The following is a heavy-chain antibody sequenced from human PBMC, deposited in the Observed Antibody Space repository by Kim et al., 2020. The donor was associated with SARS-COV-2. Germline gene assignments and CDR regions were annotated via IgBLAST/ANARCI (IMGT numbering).Heavy chain of an antibody. D-gene: IGHD3-10*01. J-gene: IGHJ3*02. CDR2: ISSSSSTI. CDR3: ARRALLLWFGEHAFDI. CDR1: GFTFSNYS. Sequence: GGSLRLSCAASGFTFSNYSMNWVRQAPGKGLEWVSYISSSSSTIYYADSVKGRFTISRDNAKNSLYLQMNSLRAEDTAVYYCARRALLLWFGEHAFDIWGQGKMVIVSS. V-gene: IGHV3-48*01.